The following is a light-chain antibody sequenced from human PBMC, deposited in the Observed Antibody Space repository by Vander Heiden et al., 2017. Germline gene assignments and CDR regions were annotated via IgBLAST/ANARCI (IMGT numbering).Light chain of an antibody. V-gene: IGLV4-69*01. CDR1: SGHSSYA. CDR3: QTWGAGIQV. J-gene: IGLJ3*02. CDR2: LNSDGSH. Sequence: QLVLTQSPSASAPLGASVKLTCTASSGHSSYAIAWHPQQPEKGPRYLMKLNSDGSHSKGDGIPDRFSGSSSGAERYLTISSLQSEDEADYYCQTWGAGIQVFGGGTKLTVL.